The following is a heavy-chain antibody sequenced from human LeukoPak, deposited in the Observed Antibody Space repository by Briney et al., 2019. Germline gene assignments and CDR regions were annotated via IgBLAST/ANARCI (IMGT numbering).Heavy chain of an antibody. D-gene: IGHD2-15*01. J-gene: IGHJ5*02. CDR3: AREGIYCSGGSCYSLVDWFDP. CDR2: MNPNSGNT. CDR1: GYTFTSYD. Sequence: ASVKVSCKASGYTFTSYDINWVRQATGQGLEWMGWMNPNSGNTGYAQKFQGRVTMTRNTSISTAYMELSSLRSEDTAVYYCAREGIYCSGGSCYSLVDWFDPWGQGTLVTVSS. V-gene: IGHV1-8*01.